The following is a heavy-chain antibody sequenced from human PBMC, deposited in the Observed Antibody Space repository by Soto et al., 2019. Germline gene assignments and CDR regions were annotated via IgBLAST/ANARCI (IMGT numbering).Heavy chain of an antibody. V-gene: IGHV1-69*12. CDR2: IVPIFGTT. J-gene: IGHJ6*02. Sequence: QVQLVQSGAELKKPGSSVKVSCKASGGTFSNYAISWVRQAPGQGLEWMGGIVPIFGTTFYTRKIQVRATVIAGGSRTTADLELRSPRSEDTALYYCARFGAGAGIYSYHGLDVWGQGTASSVSS. D-gene: IGHD6-19*01. CDR1: GGTFSNYA. CDR3: ARFGAGAGIYSYHGLDV.